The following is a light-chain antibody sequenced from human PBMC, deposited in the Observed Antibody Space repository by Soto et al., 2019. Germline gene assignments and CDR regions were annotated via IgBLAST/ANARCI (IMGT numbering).Light chain of an antibody. V-gene: IGLV2-8*01. CDR1: SSDVGGYNY. CDR2: DVS. J-gene: IGLJ2*01. Sequence: QSALTQPPSASGSPGQSVTISCSGTSSDVGGYNYVSWYQQHPGKAPKLMISDVSKRPSGVPDRFSGSKYGNTASLTVSGLQAEDEADYYCSSYAGNNIVVFGGGTQLTVL. CDR3: SSYAGNNIVV.